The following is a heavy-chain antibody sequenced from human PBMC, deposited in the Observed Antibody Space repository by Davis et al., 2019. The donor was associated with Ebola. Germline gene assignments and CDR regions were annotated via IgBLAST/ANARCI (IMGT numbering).Heavy chain of an antibody. J-gene: IGHJ6*04. D-gene: IGHD3-10*01. V-gene: IGHV1-3*01. CDR3: ARDPVLLWFGCMDV. Sequence: ASVKVSCKASGYSFSTYAIHWLRQAPGQRLEWMGLINAAKGNTKYSQKFQGRVTMTRDTSISTAYMELSRLRSDDTAVYYCARDPVLLWFGCMDVWGKGTTVTVSS. CDR1: GYSFSTYA. CDR2: INAAKGNT.